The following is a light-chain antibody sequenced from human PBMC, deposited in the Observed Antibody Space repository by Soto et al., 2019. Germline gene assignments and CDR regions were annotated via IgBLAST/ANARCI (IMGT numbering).Light chain of an antibody. J-gene: IGKJ4*02. Sequence: EIVMTQSPATLSVSPGERATLSCRASQSVSSNLAWYQQKPGQTPNLLIYDASTRATGIPARFSGSGSGTAFDLTISSLQSEDFAVYYCQQYNVWPLTFGGGTKVEFK. CDR2: DAS. CDR1: QSVSSN. V-gene: IGKV3-15*01. CDR3: QQYNVWPLT.